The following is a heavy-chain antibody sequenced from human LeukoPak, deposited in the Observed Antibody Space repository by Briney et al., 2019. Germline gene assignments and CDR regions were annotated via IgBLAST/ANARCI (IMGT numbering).Heavy chain of an antibody. V-gene: IGHV3-64D*06. CDR3: VRGTGY. J-gene: IGHJ4*02. Sequence: GGSLRLSCSVSAFTFSTYVMHWVRLAPGKGLEYVSAISSNGDNTYYADSVKGRFTISRDNSKNTLYLQMSSLRADDTAVYYCVRGTGYWGQGTLVTVSS. CDR2: ISSNGDNT. CDR1: AFTFSTYV.